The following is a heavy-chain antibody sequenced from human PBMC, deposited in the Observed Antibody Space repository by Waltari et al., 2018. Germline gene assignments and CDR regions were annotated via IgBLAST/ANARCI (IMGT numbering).Heavy chain of an antibody. D-gene: IGHD4-17*01. CDR3: ARLYGDYASGNGMDV. J-gene: IGHJ6*02. Sequence: EVQLVESGGGLIQPGGSLRLSCAASGFTVSSNYMSWVRQAPGKGLGWVSVIYSGGSTYYADSVKGRFTISRDNSKNTLYLQMNSLRAEDTAVYYCARLYGDYASGNGMDVWGQGTTVTVSS. CDR1: GFTVSSNY. V-gene: IGHV3-53*01. CDR2: IYSGGST.